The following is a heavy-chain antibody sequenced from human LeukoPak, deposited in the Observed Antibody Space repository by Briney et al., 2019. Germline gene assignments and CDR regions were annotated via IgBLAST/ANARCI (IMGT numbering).Heavy chain of an antibody. J-gene: IGHJ4*02. CDR1: GFTVSSNE. D-gene: IGHD4-17*01. CDR2: ISGGST. CDR3: ARGPLVTTGGTIDY. V-gene: IGHV3-38-3*01. Sequence: GGSLRLSCAASGFTVSSNEMSWVRQAPGKGLEWVSSISGGSTYYADSRKGRFTISRDNSKNTLYLQMNSLRAEDTAVYYCARGPLVTTGGTIDYWGQGTLVTVSS.